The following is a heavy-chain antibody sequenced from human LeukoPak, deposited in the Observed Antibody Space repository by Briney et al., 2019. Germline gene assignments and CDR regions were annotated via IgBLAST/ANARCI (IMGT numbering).Heavy chain of an antibody. CDR2: ISWNSGSI. V-gene: IGHV3-9*03. CDR1: GFSFDDYA. J-gene: IGHJ6*03. Sequence: GGSLRLSCAASGFSFDDYAMHWVRQAPGKGLEWVSGISWNSGSIGYADSVKGRFTISRDNARNSLYLQMNSLRAEDMALYYCAKGKGSLYYYYMDVWGQGTLVAVSS. CDR3: AKGKGSLYYYYMDV.